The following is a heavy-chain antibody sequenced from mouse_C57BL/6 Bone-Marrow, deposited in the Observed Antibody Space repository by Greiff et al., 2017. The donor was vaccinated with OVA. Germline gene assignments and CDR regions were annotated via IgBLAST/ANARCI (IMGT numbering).Heavy chain of an antibody. J-gene: IGHJ3*01. CDR3: ASLYSTSWFAY. V-gene: IGHV1-19*01. CDR2: INPYNGGT. Sequence: EVQLQQSGPVLVKPGASVKMSCKASGYTFTDYYMNWVKQSHGKSLEWIGVINPYNGGTSYNQKFKGKATLTVDKSSSTAYMELNSLTSEDSAVYYCASLYSTSWFAYWGQGTLVTVSA. CDR1: GYTFTDYY. D-gene: IGHD2-5*01.